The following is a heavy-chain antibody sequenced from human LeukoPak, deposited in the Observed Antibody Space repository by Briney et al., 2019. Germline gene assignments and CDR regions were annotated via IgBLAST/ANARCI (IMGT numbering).Heavy chain of an antibody. Sequence: AGGSLRLSCAASGFTFSSYAMSWAPESRGKGREWVLPYSDSGGSTYYADSVKGRFTIPRDNSKNTLYLQMNSLRAEDTAVYYCAKEPPYCSSTSCYRGRWFDPWGQGTLVTVSS. CDR1: GFTFSSYA. V-gene: IGHV3-23*01. J-gene: IGHJ5*02. CDR2: YSDSGGST. D-gene: IGHD2-2*01. CDR3: AKEPPYCSSTSCYRGRWFDP.